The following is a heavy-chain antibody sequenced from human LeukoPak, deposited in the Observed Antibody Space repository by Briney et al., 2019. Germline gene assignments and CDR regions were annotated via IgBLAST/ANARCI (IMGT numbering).Heavy chain of an antibody. CDR1: GGTFSSYA. D-gene: IGHD3-22*01. Sequence: ASVKVSCKASGGTFSSYAISWVRQAPGQGLEWMGRIIPIFGIANYAQKFQGRVTITADKSTSTAYMELSSLSSEDTAVYYCARDRYDSSGYYYEFDYWGQGTLVTVSS. V-gene: IGHV1-69*04. CDR2: IIPIFGIA. J-gene: IGHJ4*02. CDR3: ARDRYDSSGYYYEFDY.